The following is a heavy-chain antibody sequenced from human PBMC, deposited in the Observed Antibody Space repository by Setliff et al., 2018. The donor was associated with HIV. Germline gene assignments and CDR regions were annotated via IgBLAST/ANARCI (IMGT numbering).Heavy chain of an antibody. J-gene: IGHJ6*02. Sequence: LSLTCTVSGGSISSGSYYWNWIRQPAGKGLEWIGRIYTSGRTNYNPSLKSRVTISVDTSKNQFSLKLSSVTAADTAVYYCAREDYYYYGMDVWGQGTTVTVSS. CDR3: AREDYYYYGMDV. CDR1: GGSISSGSYY. CDR2: IYTSGRT. V-gene: IGHV4-61*02.